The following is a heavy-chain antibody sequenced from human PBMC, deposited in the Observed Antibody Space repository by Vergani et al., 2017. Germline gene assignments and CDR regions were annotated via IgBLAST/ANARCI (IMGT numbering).Heavy chain of an antibody. CDR2: VFHSGSA. CDR3: ARQFWVSQGVGAFET. J-gene: IGHJ3*02. Sequence: QVQLQESGPGLVKPSETLSLTCSVSGYSISRGYYWGWIRQPPGKGLEGIATVFHSGSAYYNPSLRRRVTISVETSKNQFSLRRTTLTAADTAVYYCARQFWVSQGVGAFETWGRGTEVSVSS. D-gene: IGHD3-16*01. V-gene: IGHV4-38-2*02. CDR1: GYSISRGYY.